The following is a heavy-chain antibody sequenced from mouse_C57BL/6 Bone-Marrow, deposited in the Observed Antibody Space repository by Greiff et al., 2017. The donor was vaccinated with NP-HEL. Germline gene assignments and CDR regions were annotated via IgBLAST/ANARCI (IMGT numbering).Heavy chain of an antibody. Sequence: EVQLVESGGDLVKPGGSLKLSCAASGFTFSSYGMSWVRQTPDKRLEWVATISSGGSYTYYPDSVKGRFTISRDNAKNTLYQQMSSLKTEDTAMYYYEGQSRTQFAYWVQGTLVTVSA. CDR3: EGQSRTQFAY. CDR1: GFTFSSYG. CDR2: ISSGGSYT. V-gene: IGHV5-6*01. J-gene: IGHJ3*01.